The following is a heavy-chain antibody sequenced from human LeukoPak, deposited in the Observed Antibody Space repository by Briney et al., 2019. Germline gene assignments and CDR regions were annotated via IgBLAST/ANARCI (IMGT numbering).Heavy chain of an antibody. Sequence: SEILSLTCAVYGGSFSGYYWSWIRQPPGKGLEWIGEINHSGSTNYNPSLKSRVTMSVDTSKNQFSLKLSSVTAADTAVYYCARVRGITIFGVVITNWFDPWGQGTLVTVSS. CDR3: ARVRGITIFGVVITNWFDP. J-gene: IGHJ5*02. CDR1: GGSFSGYY. D-gene: IGHD3-3*01. V-gene: IGHV4-34*01. CDR2: INHSGST.